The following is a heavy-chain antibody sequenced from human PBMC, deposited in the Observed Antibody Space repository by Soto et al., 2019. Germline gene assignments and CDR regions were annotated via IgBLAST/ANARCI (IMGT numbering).Heavy chain of an antibody. CDR1: GYSFTSYW. CDR3: ARHRGGISSGWYDFDY. D-gene: IGHD6-19*01. V-gene: IGHV5-51*01. CDR2: IYPGDSDT. Sequence: PGESLKISCKGSGYSFTSYWIGWVRQMPGKGLEWMGIIYPGDSDTRYSPSFQGQVTISADKSISTAYLQWSSLKASDTAMYYCARHRGGISSGWYDFDYWGQGTLVTVSS. J-gene: IGHJ4*02.